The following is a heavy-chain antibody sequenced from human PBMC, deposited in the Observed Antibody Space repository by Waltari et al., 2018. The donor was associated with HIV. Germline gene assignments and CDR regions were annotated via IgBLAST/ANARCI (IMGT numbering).Heavy chain of an antibody. CDR3: ARALWDISGLHYFDS. D-gene: IGHD6-19*01. Sequence: EVQLLESGGGLVQPGGSLRLSCAASGFTFSRYAMTWVRQAPGKGIECVSGITGSGGTSYLADSVKGRFTLSTDRSKNTLYLHMSSLKAEDTAVYYCARALWDISGLHYFDSWGQGTLVTVSS. V-gene: IGHV3-23*01. CDR2: ITGSGGTS. J-gene: IGHJ4*02. CDR1: GFTFSRYA.